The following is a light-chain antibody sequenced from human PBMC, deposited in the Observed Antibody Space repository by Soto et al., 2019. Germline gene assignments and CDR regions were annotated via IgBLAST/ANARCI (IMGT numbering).Light chain of an antibody. CDR2: LNSYGSH. CDR3: QTWGTGIQV. CDR1: SGHRSYA. J-gene: IGLJ3*02. V-gene: IGLV4-69*01. Sequence: QPVLTQSPSASASLGASVKLTCTLSSGHRSYAIAWHQQQPEKGPRYLMKLNSYGSHSKGDGIPDRFSGSSSGAERYLTISSLQSGDEADYYCQTWGTGIQVFGGGTKVTVL.